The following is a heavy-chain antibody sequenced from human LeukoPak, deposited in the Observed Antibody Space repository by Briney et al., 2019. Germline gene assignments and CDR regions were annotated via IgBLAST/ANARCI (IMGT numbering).Heavy chain of an antibody. D-gene: IGHD3-22*01. V-gene: IGHV1-69*13. CDR3: ASPSYYYDSSGSGPPYYFDY. CDR2: IIPIFGTA. J-gene: IGHJ4*02. Sequence: GASVEVSCKASGYSFTTYALNWVRQAPGQGLEWMGGIIPIFGTANYAQKFQGRVTITADESTSTAYMELSSLRSEDTAVYYCASPSYYYDSSGSGPPYYFDYWGQGTLVTVSS. CDR1: GYSFTTYA.